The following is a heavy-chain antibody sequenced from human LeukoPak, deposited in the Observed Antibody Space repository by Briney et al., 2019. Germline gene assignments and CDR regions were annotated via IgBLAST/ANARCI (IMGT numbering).Heavy chain of an antibody. CDR2: TSHDGSHT. CDR3: ARRLPSNF. Sequence: PGTSLRLSCAASGFNFKNYGLEWVRQAPGKGLEWLAVTSHDGSHTYYAESVQGRFTISRDDSKNTLYLQMSSLRGEDTAIYYCARRLPSNFWGQGTLVTVSS. V-gene: IGHV3-30*03. CDR1: GFNFKNYG. J-gene: IGHJ4*02.